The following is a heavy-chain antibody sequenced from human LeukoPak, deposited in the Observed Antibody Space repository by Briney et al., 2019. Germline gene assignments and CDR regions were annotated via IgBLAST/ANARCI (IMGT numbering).Heavy chain of an antibody. J-gene: IGHJ4*02. V-gene: IGHV4-34*01. Sequence: PSETLSLTCAVYGGSFSGYYWSWIRQPPGKGLEWIGSIYYSGSTYYNPSLKSRVTISVDTSKNQFSLKLSSVTAADTAVYYCARLTYYYDSSGYYRHIDYWGQGTLVTVSS. D-gene: IGHD3-22*01. CDR2: IYYSGST. CDR1: GGSFSGYY. CDR3: ARLTYYYDSSGYYRHIDY.